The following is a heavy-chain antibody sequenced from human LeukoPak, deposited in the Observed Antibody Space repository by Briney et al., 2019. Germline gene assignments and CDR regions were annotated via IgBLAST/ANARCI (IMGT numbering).Heavy chain of an antibody. J-gene: IGHJ5*02. CDR3: ARSTMIVVDNWFDP. CDR1: GYTFTGYY. Sequence: ASVKVSCKASGYTFTGYYMHWVRQAPGQGLEWMGWINPNSGGTNYAQKFQGRVTMTRDTSISTAYMELSWLRSDDTAVYYCARSTMIVVDNWFDPWGQGTLVTVSS. D-gene: IGHD3-22*01. CDR2: INPNSGGT. V-gene: IGHV1-2*02.